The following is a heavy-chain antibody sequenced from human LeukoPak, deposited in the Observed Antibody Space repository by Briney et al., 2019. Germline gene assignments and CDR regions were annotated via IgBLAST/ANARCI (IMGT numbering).Heavy chain of an antibody. CDR1: GFTFTSCA. V-gene: IGHV3-33*08. CDR2: IWYDGSNK. CDR3: VTSSSGLDY. D-gene: IGHD3-22*01. J-gene: IGHJ4*02. Sequence: GASLRLSCAASGFTFTSCAMIWVRQAPGKGLEWVAVIWYDGSNKYYADSVKGRFTISRDNSKNTLYLQTNSLRAEDTAVYYCVTSSSGLDYWGQGTLVTVSS.